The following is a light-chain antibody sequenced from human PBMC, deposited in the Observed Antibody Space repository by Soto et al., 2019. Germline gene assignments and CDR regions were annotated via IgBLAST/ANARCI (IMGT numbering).Light chain of an antibody. CDR2: DVS. V-gene: IGLV2-11*01. CDR1: SSDVGGYNY. Sequence: QSVLTQPRSVSGSPGQSVTISCTGTSSDVGGYNYVSWYQQHPGKDPKLMISDVSKRPSGVPDRFSGSKSGNMASLTISGLQPEDEADYYCCSYAGSYTLVFGGRTKLTVL. J-gene: IGLJ3*02. CDR3: CSYAGSYTLV.